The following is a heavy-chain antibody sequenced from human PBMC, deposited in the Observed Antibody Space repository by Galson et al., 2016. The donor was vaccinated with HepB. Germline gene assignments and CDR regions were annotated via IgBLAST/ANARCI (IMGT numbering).Heavy chain of an antibody. CDR1: GGSITSSSYY. D-gene: IGHD5-12*01. Sequence: SETLSLTCTVSGGSITSSSYYWGWIRQPPGKGLEWIGSIYYSGSTYYNPSLRSRVIIPLDTSKNQFSLKLTSVTAADTAVYYCARQRGATVATWYFDLWGRGTLVTVSS. CDR3: ARQRGATVATWYFDL. J-gene: IGHJ2*01. V-gene: IGHV4-39*01. CDR2: IYYSGST.